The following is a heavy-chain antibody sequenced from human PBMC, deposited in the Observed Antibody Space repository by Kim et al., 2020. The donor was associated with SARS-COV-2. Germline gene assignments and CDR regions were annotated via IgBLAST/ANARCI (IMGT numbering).Heavy chain of an antibody. CDR1: GGSISSYY. CDR3: ARTKAVGPATPFYYYYGMDV. CDR2: IYYSGST. Sequence: SETLSLTCTVSGGSISSYYWSWIRQPPGKGLEWIGYIYYSGSTNYNPSLKSRVTISVDTSKNQFSLKLSSVTAADTAVYYCARTKAVGPATPFYYYYGMDVWGQGTTVTVSS. V-gene: IGHV4-59*01. J-gene: IGHJ6*02. D-gene: IGHD2-15*01.